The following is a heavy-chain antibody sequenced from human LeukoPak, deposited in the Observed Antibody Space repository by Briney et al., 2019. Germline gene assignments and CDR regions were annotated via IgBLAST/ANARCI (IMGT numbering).Heavy chain of an antibody. Sequence: PGGSLRLSCAASGFTFSSYAMDWVRQAPGKGLEWVAVISYDGSNKYDADSVKGRFTISRDNSKNTLYLQMNSLRAEDTAVYYCARDFRPVVGVGGTFDYWGQGTLVTVSS. CDR2: ISYDGSNK. D-gene: IGHD2-2*01. V-gene: IGHV3-30*04. J-gene: IGHJ4*02. CDR1: GFTFSSYA. CDR3: ARDFRPVVGVGGTFDY.